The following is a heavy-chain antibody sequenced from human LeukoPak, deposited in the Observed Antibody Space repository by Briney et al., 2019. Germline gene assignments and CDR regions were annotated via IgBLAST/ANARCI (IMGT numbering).Heavy chain of an antibody. CDR3: ARGRGMGATRFDY. CDR1: GGSFSGYY. V-gene: IGHV4-34*01. CDR2: INHSGST. D-gene: IGHD1-26*01. J-gene: IGHJ4*02. Sequence: SETLSLTCAVYGGSFSGYYWSWIRQPPGKGLEWIGEINHSGSTNYNPSLKSRVTISVDTSKNQFSLKLSSVTAADTAVYYCARGRGMGATRFDYWGQGTLVTVSS.